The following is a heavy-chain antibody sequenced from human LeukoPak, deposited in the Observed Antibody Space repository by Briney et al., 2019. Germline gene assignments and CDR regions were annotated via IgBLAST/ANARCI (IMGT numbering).Heavy chain of an antibody. CDR1: GFTFSSYA. CDR3: AKDIAAAGFYYGMDV. D-gene: IGHD6-13*01. CDR2: ISGSGGST. Sequence: GGSLRLSCAASGFTFSSYAMSWVRQAPGKGLGWGSAISGSGGSTYYADSVKGRFTISRDNSKNTLYLQMNSLRAEDTAVYYCAKDIAAAGFYYGMDVWGQGTTVTVSS. J-gene: IGHJ6*02. V-gene: IGHV3-23*01.